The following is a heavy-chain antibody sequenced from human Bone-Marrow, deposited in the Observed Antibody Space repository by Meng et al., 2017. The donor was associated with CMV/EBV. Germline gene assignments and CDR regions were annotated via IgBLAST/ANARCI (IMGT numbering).Heavy chain of an antibody. Sequence: GESLKISCAASGFNVSSNYMNWVRQAPGKGLEWVSSISSSSSYIYYADSVKGRFTISRDNAKNSLYLQMDSLRAEDTAVYYCARDPTYCSSTSCYVDGFDIWGQGTMVSVSS. CDR1: GFNVSSNY. J-gene: IGHJ3*02. CDR3: ARDPTYCSSTSCYVDGFDI. D-gene: IGHD2-2*01. V-gene: IGHV3-21*01. CDR2: ISSSSSYI.